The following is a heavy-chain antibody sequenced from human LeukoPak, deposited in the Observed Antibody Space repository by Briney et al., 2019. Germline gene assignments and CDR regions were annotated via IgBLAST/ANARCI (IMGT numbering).Heavy chain of an antibody. D-gene: IGHD2-21*02. J-gene: IGHJ3*02. V-gene: IGHV4-31*03. CDR1: GGSISSGGYY. Sequence: TLSLTCTVSGGSISSGGYYWSWIRQHPGKGLEWIGYIYYSGSTYYNPSLKSRVTISVDTSKNQFSLKLSSVTAADTAVYYCAATHIVVVTGGAFDIWGQGTMVTVSS. CDR2: IYYSGST. CDR3: AATHIVVVTGGAFDI.